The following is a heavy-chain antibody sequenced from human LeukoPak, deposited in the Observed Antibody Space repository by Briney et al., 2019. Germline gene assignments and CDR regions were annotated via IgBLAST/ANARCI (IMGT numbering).Heavy chain of an antibody. CDR3: AKDRLLTRELTIPYFDY. CDR2: ISRRGDDT. CDR1: GFTFSSYA. D-gene: IGHD3-9*01. Sequence: GGSLRLSCAASGFTFSSYAMGWVRQAPGQGLEWVSDISRRGDDTNYADSLKGRFTISRDNSKKTLYLRMNSLRADDTAVYYCAKDRLLTRELTIPYFDYWGQGALVTVSS. J-gene: IGHJ4*02. V-gene: IGHV3-23*01.